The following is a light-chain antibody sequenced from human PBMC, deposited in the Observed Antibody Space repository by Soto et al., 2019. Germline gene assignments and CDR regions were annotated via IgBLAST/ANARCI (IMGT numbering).Light chain of an antibody. Sequence: LNCRCSRSVFYSSNSKNYLAWYQQKPGQPPKLLIYWASTRESGVPDRFSGSGSGTDFTLTISSLQAEDVAVYYCQQYYSSPWTFGQGTKVDIK. V-gene: IGKV4-1*01. CDR3: QQYYSSPWT. J-gene: IGKJ1*01. CDR1: RSVFYSSNSKNY. CDR2: WAS.